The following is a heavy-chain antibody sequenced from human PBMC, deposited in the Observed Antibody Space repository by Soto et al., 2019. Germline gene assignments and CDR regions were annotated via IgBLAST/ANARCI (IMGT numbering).Heavy chain of an antibody. V-gene: IGHV4-30-4*01. D-gene: IGHD4-4*01. CDR2: IYYSGST. J-gene: IGHJ4*02. CDR1: GGSISSGDYY. CDR3: ARVVTTVTTIFDY. Sequence: SETLSLTCTVSGGSISSGDYYWSWIRQPPGKGLEWIGYIYYSGSTYYNPSLKSRVTISVDTSKNQFSLKLSSVTAADTAVYYCARVVTTVTTIFDYWGQGTLVTVSS.